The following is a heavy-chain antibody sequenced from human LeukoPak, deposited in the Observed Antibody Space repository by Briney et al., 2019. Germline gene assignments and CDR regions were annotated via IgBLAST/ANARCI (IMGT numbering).Heavy chain of an antibody. J-gene: IGHJ4*02. CDR2: MRLSGTT. CDR1: GDSINSLDL. Sequence: PSETLSLTCNVSGDSINSLDLWSWVRQPPGKGMELIGEMRLSGTTHSNPSVKSRVTISIDKSKNQFFLNLRSVPAADTAVYYCAGLVGRYSSGLYYYYFDYWGQGTLVTVSS. V-gene: IGHV4-4*02. D-gene: IGHD3-22*01. CDR3: AGLVGRYSSGLYYYYFDY.